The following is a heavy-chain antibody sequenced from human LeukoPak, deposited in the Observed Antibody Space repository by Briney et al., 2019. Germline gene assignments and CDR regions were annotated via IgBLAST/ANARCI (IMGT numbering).Heavy chain of an antibody. V-gene: IGHV1-58*01. CDR1: GFTFTSSA. Sequence: GASVKVSCKASGFTFTSSAVQWVRQARGQRLEWIGWIVVGSGNTNYAQKFQGRVTIKADGFASTAYLELSSLRSEDTAVYYCARNFGSGTEDPYYSYYYGMDVWGQGTTVTVSS. CDR2: IVVGSGNT. J-gene: IGHJ6*02. CDR3: ARNFGSGTEDPYYSYYYGMDV. D-gene: IGHD3-10*01.